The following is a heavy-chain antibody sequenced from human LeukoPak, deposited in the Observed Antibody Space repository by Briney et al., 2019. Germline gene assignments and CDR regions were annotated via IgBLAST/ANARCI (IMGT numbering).Heavy chain of an antibody. CDR1: GFSFNDYV. Sequence: GGSLRLSCAASGFSFNDYVMTWVRQAPGKGLEWVSAISSRRASTYYADSVKSRFTISRDNSKNTLYLQMSSLRADDTATYYSARVWGPFSYSFYLYYFDYWGQGTLVTVSS. D-gene: IGHD5/OR15-5a*01. J-gene: IGHJ4*02. CDR2: ISSRRAST. V-gene: IGHV3-23*01. CDR3: ARVWGPFSYSFYLYYFDY.